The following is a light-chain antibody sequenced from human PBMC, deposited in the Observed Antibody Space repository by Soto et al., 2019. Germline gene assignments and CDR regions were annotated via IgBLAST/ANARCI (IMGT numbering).Light chain of an antibody. CDR2: GAS. V-gene: IGKV3-11*01. J-gene: IGKJ4*01. CDR3: QHRSEWPLT. CDR1: QDISSY. Sequence: EIVLTQSPSTLSSSVGDRATLSCRASQDISSYLAWYQQKPGKAPRLLIYGASNRPAGIPARFSGSGSGTDFTLTISSLEPEDSATYYCQHRSEWPLTFGGGTKVDIK.